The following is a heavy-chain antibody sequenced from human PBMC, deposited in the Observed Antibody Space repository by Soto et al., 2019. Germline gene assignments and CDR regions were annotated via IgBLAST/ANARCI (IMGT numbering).Heavy chain of an antibody. Sequence: GASVKVSCKACGDTFTSXDINWERQAPGQGLEWMGRINPNNGATLYAQEFQGRLILTTDTSTSTVYMDLNSVKSEDSAVYYCASRVLCDMDVWGQGTTVTVSS. CDR1: GDTFTSXD. CDR3: ASRVLCDMDV. CDR2: INPNNGAT. J-gene: IGHJ6*02. V-gene: IGHV1-46*01. D-gene: IGHD2-21*01.